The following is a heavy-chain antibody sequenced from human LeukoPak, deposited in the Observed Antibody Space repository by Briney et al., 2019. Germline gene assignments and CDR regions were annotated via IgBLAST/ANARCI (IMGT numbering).Heavy chain of an antibody. CDR2: ISGSGGST. CDR3: AKDRGTRGPNWFDP. D-gene: IGHD3-10*01. J-gene: IGHJ5*02. Sequence: GGSLRLSCAASGFTFSSYAMGWVGQPQGKGLEWASAISGSGGSTYYADSVKGRFTISRDNSKNTLYLQMNSLRAEDTAVYYCAKDRGTRGPNWFDPWGQGTLVTVSS. V-gene: IGHV3-23*01. CDR1: GFTFSSYA.